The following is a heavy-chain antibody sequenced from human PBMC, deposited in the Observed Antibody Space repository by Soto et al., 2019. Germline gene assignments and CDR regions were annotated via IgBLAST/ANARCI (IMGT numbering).Heavy chain of an antibody. D-gene: IGHD3-22*01. CDR3: ASYYDSSGRLDY. CDR1: GGSVSSGSYY. Sequence: PSETLSLTCTVSGGSVSSGSYYWSWIRQPPGKGLEWIGYIYYSGSTNYNPSLKSRVTISVDTSKNQFSLKLSSVTAADTAVYYCASYYDSSGRLDYWGQGTLVTVSS. CDR2: IYYSGST. J-gene: IGHJ4*02. V-gene: IGHV4-61*01.